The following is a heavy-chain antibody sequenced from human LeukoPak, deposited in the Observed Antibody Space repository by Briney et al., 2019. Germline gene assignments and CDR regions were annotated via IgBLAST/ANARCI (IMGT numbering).Heavy chain of an antibody. CDR2: ILVGSDNT. V-gene: IGHV1-58*02. CDR1: GFTFTSSA. CDR3: AADRPNYDFWSGYPGRDAFDI. D-gene: IGHD3-3*01. J-gene: IGHJ3*02. Sequence: ASVKVSCKASGFTFTSSAMQWVRQARAQRLEWIGWILVGSDNTNYAQKFQERVTITRDMSTSTAHMELSRLRSEDTGVYYCAADRPNYDFWSGYPGRDAFDIWGQGTMVTVSS.